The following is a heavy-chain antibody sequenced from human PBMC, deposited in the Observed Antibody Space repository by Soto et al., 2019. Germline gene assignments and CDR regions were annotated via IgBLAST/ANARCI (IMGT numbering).Heavy chain of an antibody. CDR1: GLTFSDYG. Sequence: MGLSSVVSGLTFSDYGFHWVRQGPGKGLDWVAAISYDGSFVYYADSVRGLFTISRDNSRNTLDLQMDTLRHEDTAVYYCANGAYYDASCSLETPGMQYCDFGLDVWGQGTAVTVSS. CDR3: ANGAYYDASCSLETPGMQYCDFGLDV. CDR2: ISYDGSFV. V-gene: IGHV3-30*18. J-gene: IGHJ6*02. D-gene: IGHD3-16*01.